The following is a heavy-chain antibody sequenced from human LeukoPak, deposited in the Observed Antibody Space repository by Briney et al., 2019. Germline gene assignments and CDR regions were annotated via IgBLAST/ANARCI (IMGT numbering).Heavy chain of an antibody. CDR2: ISGSGGTT. Sequence: GGSLRLSCATSGFTFSNYAVSWVRQTPGKGLEWVSSISGSGGTTYYADSVKGRFTISRDNSKNTLYLQMNSLRAEDTAVYYCAKDPYRASSGLVDYWGQGTLVTVSS. CDR1: GFTFSNYA. D-gene: IGHD5-12*01. V-gene: IGHV3-23*01. CDR3: AKDPYRASSGLVDY. J-gene: IGHJ4*02.